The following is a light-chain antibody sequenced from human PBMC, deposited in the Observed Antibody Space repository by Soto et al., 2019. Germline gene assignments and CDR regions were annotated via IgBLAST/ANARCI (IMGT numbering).Light chain of an antibody. V-gene: IGKV1-9*01. J-gene: IGKJ1*01. Sequence: DIHLTQSPSSLSASVGDRVTITCRASQAITNNLAWYQQKPGNPPRLLIYEESTLHSGVPSRFSGRKVGTQFILTIDSLQPEDFAVYYCQQYNNWPQTFGQGTKVEIK. CDR1: QAITNN. CDR3: QQYNNWPQT. CDR2: EES.